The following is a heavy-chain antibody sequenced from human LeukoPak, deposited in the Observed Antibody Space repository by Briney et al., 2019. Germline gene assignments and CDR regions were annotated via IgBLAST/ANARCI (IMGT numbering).Heavy chain of an antibody. J-gene: IGHJ4*02. CDR1: GGSISSGGYY. D-gene: IGHD3-3*01. Sequence: PSQTLSLTCTVSGGSISSGGYYWSWIRQPPGKGLEWIGYIYHSGSTYYNPSLKSRVTISVDTSKNQFSLKLSSVTAADTAVYYCARQRSYDFWSGYYHDYWGQGTLVTVSS. CDR3: ARQRSYDFWSGYYHDY. CDR2: IYHSGST. V-gene: IGHV4-30-2*03.